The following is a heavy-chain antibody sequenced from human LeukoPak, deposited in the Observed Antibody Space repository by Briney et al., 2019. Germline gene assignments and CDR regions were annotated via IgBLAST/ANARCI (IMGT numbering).Heavy chain of an antibody. V-gene: IGHV1-69*04. D-gene: IGHD4-23*01. Sequence: SVKVSCKASGGTFSSYAISWVRQAPGQGLEWMGRIIPILGIANYAQKFQGRVTITADKSTSTAYMELSSLRSEDTAVYYCARECNSPFWWFDPSGQGTLVTVSS. J-gene: IGHJ5*02. CDR2: IIPILGIA. CDR1: GGTFSSYA. CDR3: ARECNSPFWWFDP.